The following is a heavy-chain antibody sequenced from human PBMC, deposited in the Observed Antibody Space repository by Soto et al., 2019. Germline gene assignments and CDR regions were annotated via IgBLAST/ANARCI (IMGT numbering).Heavy chain of an antibody. V-gene: IGHV3-9*01. CDR1: GVTFEDSV. J-gene: IGHJ6*02. Sequence: GGSLRLSCEGTGVTFEDSVMEWVRLAPGKGLEWVAGISWNSDVKQYAESVKGRFTISRDNAKKSLCLQMNNLRAEDTAIYYCARDMAHYDFWGHNQRGMEAWGQGTTVTVSS. CDR3: ARDMAHYDFWGHNQRGMEA. D-gene: IGHD3-3*01. CDR2: ISWNSDVK.